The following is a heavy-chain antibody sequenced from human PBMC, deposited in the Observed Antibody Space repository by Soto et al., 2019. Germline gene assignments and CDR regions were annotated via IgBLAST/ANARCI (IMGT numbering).Heavy chain of an antibody. CDR3: ARDALAYYDFWS. CDR1: GLTFSSYA. Sequence: GGSLRLSCAASGLTFSSYAMSWVRQAPGKGLEWVSHISNSGRSTKYADSVKGRFTISRDNSKNTLYLQMNSLRAEDTAIYYCARDALAYYDFWSWGQGTLVTVSS. V-gene: IGHV3-23*01. D-gene: IGHD3-3*01. CDR2: ISNSGRST. J-gene: IGHJ4*02.